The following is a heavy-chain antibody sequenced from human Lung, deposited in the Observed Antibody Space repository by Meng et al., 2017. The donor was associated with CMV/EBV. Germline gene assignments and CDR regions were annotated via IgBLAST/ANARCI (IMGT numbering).Heavy chain of an antibody. V-gene: IGHV4-34*01. Sequence: SETLSLXCAVYGGSFSGYDWTWIRQSPGKGLEWIGEINHRGSTNYNPPLKSRLTISLDTSKNQFSLKLKSVTAADTAVYYCARGSTSVTMIVVVFTAASLAYDSWGQGTLVTVSS. CDR1: GGSFSGYD. CDR3: ARGSTSVTMIVVVFTAASLAYDS. CDR2: INHRGST. J-gene: IGHJ4*02. D-gene: IGHD3-22*01.